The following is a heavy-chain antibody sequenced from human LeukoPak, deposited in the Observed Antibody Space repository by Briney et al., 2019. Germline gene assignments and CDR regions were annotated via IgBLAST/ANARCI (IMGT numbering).Heavy chain of an antibody. CDR1: GFTFSDFF. V-gene: IGHV3-11*04. D-gene: IGHD3-10*01. Sequence: GGSLRLSCAASGFTFSDFFMSWIRQLPGEGLEWIGHITNTGSTVYYGDSVRGRFTMSRDNAKNSLYLHMSSLRVEDTAVYYCARNMKSCSGSYYMRGDDAFDVWGQGIAVVVSS. CDR3: ARNMKSCSGSYYMRGDDAFDV. J-gene: IGHJ3*01. CDR2: ITNTGSTV.